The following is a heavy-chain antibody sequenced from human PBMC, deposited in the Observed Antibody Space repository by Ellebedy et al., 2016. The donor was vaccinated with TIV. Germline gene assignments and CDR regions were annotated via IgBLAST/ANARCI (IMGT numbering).Heavy chain of an antibody. CDR3: VTRHNAAFDI. Sequence: GGSLRLSXAASGFSVSSNDMSWVRQRPGKGLECVSLINSGGATYYADSVEGRFTISRDNSKKTLYLQMSGLGADDTAVYYCVTRHNAAFDIWGQGTTVTVS. CDR1: GFSVSSND. D-gene: IGHD1-1*01. V-gene: IGHV3-53*01. J-gene: IGHJ3*02. CDR2: INSGGAT.